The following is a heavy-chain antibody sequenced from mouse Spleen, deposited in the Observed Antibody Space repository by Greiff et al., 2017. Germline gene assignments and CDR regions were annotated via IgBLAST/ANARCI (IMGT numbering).Heavy chain of an antibody. CDR3: ARVDWDRDYFDY. J-gene: IGHJ2*01. CDR1: GFSLTSYG. Sequence: VQLVESGPGLVQPSQSLSITCTVSGFSLTSYGVHWVRQSPGKGLEWLGVIWSGGTTDYNAAFISRLSISKDNSKSQLFFKMNSLQADDTAIYYCARVDWDRDYFDYWGQGTTLTVSS. V-gene: IGHV2-2*01. CDR2: IWSGGTT. D-gene: IGHD4-1*01.